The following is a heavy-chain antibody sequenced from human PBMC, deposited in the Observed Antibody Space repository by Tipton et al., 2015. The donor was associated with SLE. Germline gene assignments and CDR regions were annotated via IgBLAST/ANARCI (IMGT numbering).Heavy chain of an antibody. V-gene: IGHV4-59*07. Sequence: TLSLTCAVYGGSFSGYYWSWIRQPPGKGLEWIGYIYYSGSTNYNPSLKSRVTISVDTSKNQFSLKLSSVTAADTAVYYCAGPVAGTRGAFDIWGQGTMVTVSS. D-gene: IGHD6-19*01. CDR2: IYYSGST. CDR3: AGPVAGTRGAFDI. J-gene: IGHJ3*02. CDR1: GGSFSGYY.